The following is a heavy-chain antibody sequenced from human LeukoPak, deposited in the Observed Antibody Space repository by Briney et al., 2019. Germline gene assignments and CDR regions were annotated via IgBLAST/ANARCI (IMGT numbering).Heavy chain of an antibody. CDR2: IYYSGST. V-gene: IGHV4-30-4*01. CDR1: GGSISSGDYY. D-gene: IGHD6-19*01. Sequence: SETLSLACTVSGGSISSGDYYWSWIRQPPGKGLEWIGYIYYSGSTYYNPSLKSRVTISVDTSKNQFSLKLSSVTAADTAVYYCARVRRYGSGWYYFDYWGQGTLVTVSS. CDR3: ARVRRYGSGWYYFDY. J-gene: IGHJ4*02.